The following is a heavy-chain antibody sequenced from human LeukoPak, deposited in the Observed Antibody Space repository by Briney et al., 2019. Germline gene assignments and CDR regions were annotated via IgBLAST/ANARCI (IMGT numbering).Heavy chain of an antibody. J-gene: IGHJ3*02. Sequence: GGSLRLSCAASGFTFSSYSMNWVRQAPGEGLEWVSSISSSSTYIYYADSLKGRFTISRDNAKNSLYLQMNSLRAEDTVVYYCARRVASANDAFDIWGQGTMVTVPS. CDR1: GFTFSSYS. CDR3: ARRVASANDAFDI. V-gene: IGHV3-21*01. CDR2: ISSSSTYI. D-gene: IGHD6-13*01.